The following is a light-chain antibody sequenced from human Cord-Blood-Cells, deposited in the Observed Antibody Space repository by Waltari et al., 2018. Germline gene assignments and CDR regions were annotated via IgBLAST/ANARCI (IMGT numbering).Light chain of an antibody. J-gene: IGKJ1*01. CDR3: QQRSNWPPWT. CDR1: QSVSSY. CDR2: DAS. Sequence: EIVLTQSPATLSLSPGERATLSCRASQSVSSYLAWYQQKPGQAPRLLIYDASNRATGIPARFSGSGSVTDFTLTISSPEPEDFAVYYCQQRSNWPPWTFGQGTKVEIK. V-gene: IGKV3-11*01.